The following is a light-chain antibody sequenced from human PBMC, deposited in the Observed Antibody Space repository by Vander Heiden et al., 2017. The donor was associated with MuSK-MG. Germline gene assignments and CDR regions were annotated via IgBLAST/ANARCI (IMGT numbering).Light chain of an antibody. CDR3: QEIRAYPLT. CDR2: FAT. Sequence: DIQLTQSPSFLSASVGDRVTITCRASQGISSYLAWYQQMPGKAPKLLIYFATTLQSGVPSRFSGSRSGTEFTLTMSSLQPEDFATYYCQEIRAYPLTFQGGSKAE. J-gene: IGKJ4*01. CDR1: QGISSY. V-gene: IGKV1-9*01.